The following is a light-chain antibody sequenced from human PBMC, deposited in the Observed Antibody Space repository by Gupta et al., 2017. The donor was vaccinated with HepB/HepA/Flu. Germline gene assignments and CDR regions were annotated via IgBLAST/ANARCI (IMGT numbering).Light chain of an antibody. V-gene: IGLV2-14*01. Sequence: QSALTQPASVSGPPGPSITISCTGTSSDVGGYNYVSWYQQHPGKAPKLMIYDVSNRPSGVSNRFSGSKSGNTASLTISGLQAEDEAEYYCSSYTSSSTPYAFGTGTKVTVL. CDR1: SSDVGGYNY. J-gene: IGLJ1*01. CDR3: SSYTSSSTPYA. CDR2: DVS.